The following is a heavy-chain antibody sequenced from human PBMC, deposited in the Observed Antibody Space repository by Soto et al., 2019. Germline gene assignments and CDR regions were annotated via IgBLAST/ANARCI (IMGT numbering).Heavy chain of an antibody. CDR1: GGTFSSYA. Sequence: SVKVSCKASGGTFSSYAISWVRQAPGQGLEWMGGIIPIFGTANYAQKFQGRVTITADESTSTAYMELSSLRSEDTAVYYCARGKRVATIKPSYYYYYGMDVWGQGPTVTVSS. CDR2: IIPIFGTA. J-gene: IGHJ6*02. CDR3: ARGKRVATIKPSYYYYYGMDV. V-gene: IGHV1-69*13. D-gene: IGHD5-12*01.